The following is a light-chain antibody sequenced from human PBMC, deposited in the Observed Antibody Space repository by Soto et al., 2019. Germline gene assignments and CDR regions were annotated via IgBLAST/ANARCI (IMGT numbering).Light chain of an antibody. CDR3: SSYTTSNTRQIV. V-gene: IGLV2-14*03. CDR2: DVS. Sequence: QSALTQPASVSGSPGQSINISCTGTSSDVGGYNYVSWYQHHPGKAPKLIIYDVSNRPSGVSNPFSGSKSGNTASLTISGLQPEDEADYYCSSYTTSNTRQIVFGTGTKVPV. CDR1: SSDVGGYNY. J-gene: IGLJ1*01.